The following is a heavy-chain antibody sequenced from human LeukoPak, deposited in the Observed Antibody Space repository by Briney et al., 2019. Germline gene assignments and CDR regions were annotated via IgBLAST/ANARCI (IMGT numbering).Heavy chain of an antibody. V-gene: IGHV1-18*01. D-gene: IGHD2-2*01. CDR1: GYTFTSYG. Sequence: ASVKVSCKASGYTFTSYGISWVRQAPGQGLEWMGWISAYNGNTNYAQKLQGRVTMTTDTSTSTAYMELRSLRSDDTAVYYCAREARVVLAAMGGDYWGQGTLVTVSS. CDR2: ISAYNGNT. J-gene: IGHJ4*02. CDR3: AREARVVLAAMGGDY.